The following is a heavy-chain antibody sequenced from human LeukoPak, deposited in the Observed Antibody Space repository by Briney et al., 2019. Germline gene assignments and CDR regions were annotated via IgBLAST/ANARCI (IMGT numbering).Heavy chain of an antibody. V-gene: IGHV4-34*01. CDR3: ARGRRPYCSGGSCYYFDY. CDR2: INHSGST. CDR1: GGSFSGYY. Sequence: SETLSLTCAVYGGSFSGYYWSWIRQPPGKGLEWIGKINHSGSTNYNPSLKSRVTISVDTSKNQFSLKLSSVTAADTAVYYCARGRRPYCSGGSCYYFDYWGQGTLVTVSS. D-gene: IGHD2-15*01. J-gene: IGHJ4*02.